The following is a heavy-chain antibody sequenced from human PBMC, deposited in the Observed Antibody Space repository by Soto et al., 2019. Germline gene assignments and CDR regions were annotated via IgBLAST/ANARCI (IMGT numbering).Heavy chain of an antibody. CDR3: AEDFGGLYNWFDP. Sequence: ASVKVSCKSSDNTFTHYGINWVRQAPGQGLEWMGWISGYNGNTKYAQKFQDRVTMTADTSTRTAFMEVRSPTSDDTGVYFCAEDFGGLYNWFDPWGQGTLVTVSS. CDR2: ISGYNGNT. D-gene: IGHD3-16*01. J-gene: IGHJ5*02. CDR1: DNTFTHYG. V-gene: IGHV1-18*01.